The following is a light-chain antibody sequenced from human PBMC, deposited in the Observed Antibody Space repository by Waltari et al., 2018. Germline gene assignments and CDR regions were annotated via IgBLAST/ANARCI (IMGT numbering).Light chain of an antibody. J-gene: IGKJ1*01. CDR3: QNHERLPAT. Sequence: IVLTQSPGTLSLSPGERATLSCRASQSVSKYLAWYQQRPGQAPRLLIYAASTRATGIPDRFSGSGFVTDVSLNISRPEPEDFAVYYCQNHERLPATFGQGTKVEIK. CDR1: QSVSKY. V-gene: IGKV3-20*01. CDR2: AAS.